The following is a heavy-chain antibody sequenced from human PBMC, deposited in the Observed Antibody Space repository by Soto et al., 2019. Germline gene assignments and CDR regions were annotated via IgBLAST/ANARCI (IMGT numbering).Heavy chain of an antibody. CDR1: GAAVSNGDYR. D-gene: IGHD5-12*01. CDR2: IYNDGST. Sequence: PSETLSLTCTVSGAAVSNGDYRWNWIRQPPGKGLEWIGDIYNDGSTHYNPSLKSRVTISVDTSKNQFSLRLGSVTAADTAVYYCARVREYSGYDTANWFDPWGQGTLVTVSS. V-gene: IGHV4-30-4*08. CDR3: ARVREYSGYDTANWFDP. J-gene: IGHJ5*02.